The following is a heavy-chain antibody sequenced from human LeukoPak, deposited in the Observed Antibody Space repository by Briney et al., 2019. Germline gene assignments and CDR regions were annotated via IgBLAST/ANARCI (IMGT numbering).Heavy chain of an antibody. CDR2: INHSGST. CDR3: AREGGYSYGFSYYYMDV. CDR1: GGSFSGYY. V-gene: IGHV4-34*01. J-gene: IGHJ6*03. Sequence: SETLSLTCAVYGGSFSGYYWSWIRQPPGKGLEWIGEINHSGSTNYNPSLKSRVTISVDTSKNQFSLKLSSVTAADTAVYYCAREGGYSYGFSYYYMDVWGKGTTVTISS. D-gene: IGHD5-18*01.